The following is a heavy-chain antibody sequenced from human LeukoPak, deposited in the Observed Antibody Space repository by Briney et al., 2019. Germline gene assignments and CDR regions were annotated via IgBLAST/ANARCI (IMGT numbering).Heavy chain of an antibody. CDR1: GGSVSSGSYY. J-gene: IGHJ5*02. CDR2: IYYSGST. Sequence: SETLSLTCTVSGGSVSSGSYYWSWIRQPPGKGLEWIGYIYYSGSTNYNPSLKSRVTISVDTSKNQFSLKLSSVTAADTAVYYCAGSRTGGWFDPWGQGTLVTVSS. CDR3: AGSRTGGWFDP. V-gene: IGHV4-61*01. D-gene: IGHD1-14*01.